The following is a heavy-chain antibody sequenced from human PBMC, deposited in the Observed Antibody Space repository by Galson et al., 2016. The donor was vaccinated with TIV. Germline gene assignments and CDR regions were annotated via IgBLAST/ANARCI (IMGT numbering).Heavy chain of an antibody. CDR1: GFKFENFA. V-gene: IGHV3-23*01. D-gene: IGHD2-8*02. Sequence: SLRLSCAASGFKFENFAMDWVRQFPGKGLEWVSGITGSGGNTDYGVAVKGRFIVSRDNSKNTLYLHLNSLRADDTAVYYCVKEAFSTVLYGFDDWGQGTMVTVSS. CDR3: VKEAFSTVLYGFDD. CDR2: ITGSGGNT. J-gene: IGHJ3*01.